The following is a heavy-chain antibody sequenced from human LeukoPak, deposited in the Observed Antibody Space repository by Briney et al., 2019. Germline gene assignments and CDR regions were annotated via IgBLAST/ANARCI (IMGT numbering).Heavy chain of an antibody. V-gene: IGHV1-46*01. D-gene: IGHD6-19*01. Sequence: ASVKVSSKASGYTFTSYYMHWVRQAPGQGLEWMGIINPSGGSTSYAQKFQGRATMTRDTSASTVYMELSSLRSEDTAEYYCAREAPPLAVAGPHFDYWGQGTLVTVSS. CDR3: AREAPPLAVAGPHFDY. CDR1: GYTFTSYY. CDR2: INPSGGST. J-gene: IGHJ4*02.